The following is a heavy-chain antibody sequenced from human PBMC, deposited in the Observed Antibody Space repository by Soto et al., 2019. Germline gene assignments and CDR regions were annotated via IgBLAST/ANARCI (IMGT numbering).Heavy chain of an antibody. CDR1: GGSIGSAGYY. V-gene: IGHV4-31*03. CDR2: IYYSGST. CDR3: ARDLKSDPIDQDAFDI. J-gene: IGHJ3*02. Sequence: TLSLPFTVSGGSIGSAGYYWSFIRQHRGKGLEAIGYIYYSGSTYYNPSLKSRVTISVDTSKNQFSLKLSSVTAEATAVYSCARDLKSDPIDQDAFDIWRQGTMVTVSS. D-gene: IGHD2-21*02.